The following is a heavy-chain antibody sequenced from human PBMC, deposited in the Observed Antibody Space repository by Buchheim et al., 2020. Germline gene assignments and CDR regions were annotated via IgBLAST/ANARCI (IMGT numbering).Heavy chain of an antibody. CDR1: GGSFSGYY. Sequence: QVQLQQWGAGLLKPSETLSLTCAVYGGSFSGYYWSWIRQPPGKGLEWIGEINHSGSTNYNPSLKSRVTISVDTSKTQFSLKLSSVTAADTAVYYCARAYSGSYYGAFDIWGQGT. J-gene: IGHJ3*02. D-gene: IGHD1-26*01. CDR2: INHSGST. CDR3: ARAYSGSYYGAFDI. V-gene: IGHV4-34*01.